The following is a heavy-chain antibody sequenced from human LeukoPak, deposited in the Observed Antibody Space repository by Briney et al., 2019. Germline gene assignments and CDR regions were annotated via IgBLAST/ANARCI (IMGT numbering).Heavy chain of an antibody. D-gene: IGHD1-26*01. J-gene: IGHJ4*02. CDR1: GFTFSSYS. CDR2: ISSSSSYI. Sequence: GGSLRLSCAASGFTFSSYSMNWVRQAPGKGLEWVSSISSSSSYIYYADSVKGRFTISRDNSKNTLYLQMNSLRAEDTAVYYCAKVLSGSYYPWDYWGQGTLVTVSS. V-gene: IGHV3-21*04. CDR3: AKVLSGSYYPWDY.